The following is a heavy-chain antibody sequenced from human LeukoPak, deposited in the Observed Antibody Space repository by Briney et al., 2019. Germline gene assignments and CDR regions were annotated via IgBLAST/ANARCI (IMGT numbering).Heavy chain of an antibody. J-gene: IGHJ6*03. D-gene: IGHD3-3*01. V-gene: IGHV3-30*01. CDR1: RFTFSTYP. CDR2: ISYDGTNK. Sequence: GGSLRLSCAASRFTFSTYPMHWVRQAPGKGLEWVSLISYDGTNKYYADSVRGRFTISRDNSKNTVSLQMNSLRPEDTAGYYCARGAGYDLWEDIYYYMDVWGKGTTVTVSS. CDR3: ARGAGYDLWEDIYYYMDV.